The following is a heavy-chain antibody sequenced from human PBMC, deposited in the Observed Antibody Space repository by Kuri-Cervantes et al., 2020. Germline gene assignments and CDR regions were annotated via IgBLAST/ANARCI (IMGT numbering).Heavy chain of an antibody. CDR2: IIPIFGTA. D-gene: IGHD6-13*01. CDR3: ASPKASSSWYRYDY. Sequence: SVKVSCKASGGTFSSYAISWVRQAPGQGLEWMGGIIPIFGTANYAQKFQGRVTITADESTSTAYMELSSLRSEDTAVNYCASPKASSSWYRYDYWGQGTLVTVSS. V-gene: IGHV1-69*13. J-gene: IGHJ4*02. CDR1: GGTFSSYA.